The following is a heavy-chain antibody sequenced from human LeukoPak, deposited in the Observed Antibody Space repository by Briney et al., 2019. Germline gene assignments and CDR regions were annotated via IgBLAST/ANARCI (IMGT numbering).Heavy chain of an antibody. CDR3: AKDRSSSSWYDADY. CDR1: GFTLSSYA. V-gene: IGHV3-23*01. J-gene: IGHJ4*02. Sequence: GGSLRLSCAASGFTLSSYAMTWVRQAPGKGLEWVSTISYSGDSTYYADSVKGRFTISRDNSKNTLYLQMNSLRVEDTAVYYCAKDRSSSSWYDADYWGQGTLVTVSS. D-gene: IGHD6-13*01. CDR2: ISYSGDST.